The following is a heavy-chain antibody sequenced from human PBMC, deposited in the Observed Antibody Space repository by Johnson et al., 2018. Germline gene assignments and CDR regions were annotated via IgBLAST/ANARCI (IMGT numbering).Heavy chain of an antibody. V-gene: IGHV3-53*01. Sequence: VQLVESGGGLVQPGRSLRLSCAASGFTVSSNYMSWVRQAPGKGLEWVSIIYSGGSTYYADSVKGRFTISRDNSKNTLYLQMNSLRAEDTAVYYCAKAVGIDAFDIWGQGTMVTVSS. J-gene: IGHJ3*02. CDR2: IYSGGST. CDR1: GFTVSSNY. CDR3: AKAVGIDAFDI. D-gene: IGHD2-15*01.